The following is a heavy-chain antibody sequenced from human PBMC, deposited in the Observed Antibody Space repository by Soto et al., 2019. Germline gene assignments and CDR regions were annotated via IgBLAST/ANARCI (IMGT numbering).Heavy chain of an antibody. CDR2: IEPSDSST. V-gene: IGHV5-10-1*01. Sequence: PGESLKISCQASGYSFGIYSISRVRQVPGKGLEWVGKIEPSDSSTIYSPSFQGHVTISVDKSINTAYLQWRSLRASDTAMYFCAILTYFDPLGQGSLVTVSS. J-gene: IGHJ5*02. CDR1: GYSFGIYS. CDR3: AILTYFDP.